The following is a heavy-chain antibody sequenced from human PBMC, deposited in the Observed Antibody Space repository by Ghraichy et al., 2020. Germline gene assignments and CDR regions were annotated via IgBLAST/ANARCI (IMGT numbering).Heavy chain of an antibody. CDR1: GFTFSSYA. V-gene: IGHV3-23*01. J-gene: IGHJ4*02. CDR3: AKTVKMATIFGRVGYYFDY. D-gene: IGHD5-24*01. Sequence: GESLNISCVASGFTFSSYAMSWVRQAPGKRLEWVSTISGSGGSTYYADSVKGRFTISRDTSKNTLYLQMNSLRAEDTVVYYCAKTVKMATIFGRVGYYFDYWGQGTLVTVSS. CDR2: ISGSGGST.